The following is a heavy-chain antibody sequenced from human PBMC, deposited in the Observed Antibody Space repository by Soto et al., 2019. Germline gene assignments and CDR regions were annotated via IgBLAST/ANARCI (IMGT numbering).Heavy chain of an antibody. CDR3: AGQRWLQLRVSFDF. Sequence: QVQLQESGPGLVKPSESLSLACTVSGGSVNDYYWSWIRQPAGKGLEWIGRIYASGTTNYNPSLKRRVTLSIDTSKNQFSLMLSSVTAADTAVYFCAGQRWLQLRVSFDFWGQGAQVTVSS. CDR1: GGSVNDYY. V-gene: IGHV4-4*07. D-gene: IGHD5-12*01. J-gene: IGHJ4*02. CDR2: IYASGTT.